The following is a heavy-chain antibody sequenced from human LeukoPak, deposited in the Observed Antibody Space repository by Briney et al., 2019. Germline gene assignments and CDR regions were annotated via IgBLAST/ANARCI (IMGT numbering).Heavy chain of an antibody. CDR3: ARSATVHEVGAGYYFDY. D-gene: IGHD4-17*01. V-gene: IGHV4-59*08. CDR1: GGSFSGYY. CDR2: IYYSGST. J-gene: IGHJ4*02. Sequence: NPSETLSLTCAVYGGSFSGYYWSWIRQPPGKGLEWIGYIYYSGSTNYNPSLKSRVTISVDTSKNQFSLKLSSVTAADTAVYYCARSATVHEVGAGYYFDYWGQGTLVTVSS.